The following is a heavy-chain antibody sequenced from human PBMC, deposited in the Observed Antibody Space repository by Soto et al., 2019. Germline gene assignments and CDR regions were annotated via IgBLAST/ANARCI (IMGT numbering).Heavy chain of an antibody. CDR2: IFYSGST. CDR1: GGSITSGDHF. J-gene: IGHJ6*02. Sequence: QVQLQESGPELLKPSQTLSLTCTVSGGSITSGDHFWSWIRQPPGKGLEWMGHIFYSGSTYLHPSLNRRVTMSVDTSTNQFSLKLSSVTAADTAVYYCATVVYDYYGMDVSGQGTTVTVS. V-gene: IGHV4-30-4*01. CDR3: ATVVYDYYGMDV.